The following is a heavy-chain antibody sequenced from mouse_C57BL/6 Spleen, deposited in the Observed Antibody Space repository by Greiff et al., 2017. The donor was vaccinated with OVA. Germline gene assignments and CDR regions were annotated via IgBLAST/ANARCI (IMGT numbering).Heavy chain of an antibody. V-gene: IGHV3-6*01. CDR3: ASAHEGYFDY. CDR2: ISYDGSN. CDR1: GYSITSGYY. Sequence: EVQLQQSGPGLVKPSQSLSLTCSVTGYSITSGYYWNWIRQFPGNKLEWMGYISYDGSNNYNPSLKNRISITRDTSKNQFFLKLNSVTTEDTATYYCASAHEGYFDYWGQGTTLTVSS. J-gene: IGHJ2*01. D-gene: IGHD1-3*01.